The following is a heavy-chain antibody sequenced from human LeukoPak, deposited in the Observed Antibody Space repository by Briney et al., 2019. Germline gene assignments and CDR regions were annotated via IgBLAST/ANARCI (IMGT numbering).Heavy chain of an antibody. CDR1: GXSFTTYW. D-gene: IGHD3-10*01. CDR3: ARHSLWAFDY. V-gene: IGHV5-51*01. Sequence: GESLKISCKASGXSFTTYWIGWVRQMPGRGLEYMAIIHPGNSDTRYSPSFQGQVTISADKSISTAFLQWSSLKASDTAIYYCARHSLWAFDYWDQGALVTVSS. J-gene: IGHJ4*02. CDR2: IHPGNSDT.